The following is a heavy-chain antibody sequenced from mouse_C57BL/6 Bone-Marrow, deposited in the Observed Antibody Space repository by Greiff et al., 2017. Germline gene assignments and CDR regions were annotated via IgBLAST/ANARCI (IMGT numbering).Heavy chain of an antibody. V-gene: IGHV2-2*01. CDR1: GFSLTSYG. CDR3: ARGGVPLVAY. D-gene: IGHD1-1*02. CDR2: ICRGGST. J-gene: IGHJ3*01. Sequence: QVQLKESGPGLVQPSPSLYITCTASGFSLTSYGVHWVRQSPGQGLEWLGVICRGGSTDYYAAFISRLSISKDNSKSQIFFKMNSLQADDTAIYYCARGGVPLVAYWGQGTLVTVSA.